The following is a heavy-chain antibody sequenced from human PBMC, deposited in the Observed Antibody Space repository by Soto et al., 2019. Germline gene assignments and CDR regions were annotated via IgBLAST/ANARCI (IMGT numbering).Heavy chain of an antibody. V-gene: IGHV3-23*01. CDR1: GFTFSSYA. D-gene: IGHD7-27*01. J-gene: IGHJ6*03. Sequence: GGSLRLSCAASGFTFSSYAMSWVRQAPGKGLEWVSAISGSGGSTYYADSVKGRFTISRDNSKNTLYLQMNSLRAEDTAVYYCAKDGEGGKNYYYYYYMDVWGKGTTVTVSS. CDR3: AKDGEGGKNYYYYYYMDV. CDR2: ISGSGGST.